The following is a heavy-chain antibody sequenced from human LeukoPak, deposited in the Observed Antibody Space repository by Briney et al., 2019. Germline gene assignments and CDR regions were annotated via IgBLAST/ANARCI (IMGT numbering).Heavy chain of an antibody. CDR1: GFTFSSYW. CDR3: ARESVVAGTDDAFDI. Sequence: GGSLRLSCAASGFTFSSYWMSWVRQAPGKGLEWVANIKQDGSEKYYVNSVKGRFTISRDNAKNSLYLQMNSLRAEDTAVYYCARESVVAGTDDAFDIWGQGTMVTVSS. D-gene: IGHD6-19*01. V-gene: IGHV3-7*01. J-gene: IGHJ3*02. CDR2: IKQDGSEK.